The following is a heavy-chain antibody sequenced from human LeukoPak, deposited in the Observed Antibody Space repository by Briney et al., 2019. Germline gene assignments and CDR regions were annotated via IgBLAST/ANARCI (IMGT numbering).Heavy chain of an antibody. V-gene: IGHV3-23*01. D-gene: IGHD6-13*01. CDR1: GFTFGSYA. CDR3: AKDIAGTIIIDY. J-gene: IGHJ4*02. Sequence: GGSLRLSCAASGFTFGSYAMSWVRQAPGKGLEWVSAISGSGGSTYYADSVKGRFTISRDNSKNTLYLQMNSLRAEDTAVYYCAKDIAGTIIIDYWGQGTLVTVSS. CDR2: ISGSGGST.